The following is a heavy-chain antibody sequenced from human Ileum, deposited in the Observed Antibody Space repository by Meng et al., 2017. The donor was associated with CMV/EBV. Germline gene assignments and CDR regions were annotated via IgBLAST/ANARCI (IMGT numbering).Heavy chain of an antibody. Sequence: QVQLQESGPGLVKPSETRSLTCTVSGDFANNFSWRWIRQPAGKGLQWIGRIHTSGSTNYNPSLESRVTISIDTSRNQFSLKLTSVTAADTAVYFCARGKAVGTGHWGQGTLVTVSS. V-gene: IGHV4-4*07. D-gene: IGHD6-13*01. CDR1: GDFANNFS. CDR2: IHTSGST. J-gene: IGHJ4*02. CDR3: ARGKAVGTGH.